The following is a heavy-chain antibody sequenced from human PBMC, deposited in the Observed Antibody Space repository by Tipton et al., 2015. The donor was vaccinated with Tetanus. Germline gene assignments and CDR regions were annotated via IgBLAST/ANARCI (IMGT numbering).Heavy chain of an antibody. J-gene: IGHJ4*02. Sequence: SLRLSCAASGFIFSSYGIHWVRQAPGKGLEWVAVSWNDGTDKYYADSMKGRFTISRDNSKNTLYRQMNSPKAEDTAVYYCARKANCSGGSCFSGDFDNWGQGTQVTVSS. CDR2: SWNDGTDK. CDR3: ARKANCSGGSCFSGDFDN. V-gene: IGHV3-33*01. CDR1: GFIFSSYG. D-gene: IGHD2-15*01.